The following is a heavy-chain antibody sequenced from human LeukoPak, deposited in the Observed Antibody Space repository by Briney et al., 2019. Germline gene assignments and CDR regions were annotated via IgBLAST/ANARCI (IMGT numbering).Heavy chain of an antibody. V-gene: IGHV1-18*01. CDR2: ISAYNGNT. CDR3: ARERKSSYDTLTGYYKSDAFDI. D-gene: IGHD3-9*01. Sequence: GASVKVSYKAAGYSLITYGISWVRQAPGQGLEWMGWISAYNGNTNYAQKLQGRVTVTTDTSTNTAYMELRSLRSDDTAVYYCARERKSSYDTLTGYYKSDAFDIWGQGTMVTVPS. J-gene: IGHJ3*02. CDR1: GYSLITYG.